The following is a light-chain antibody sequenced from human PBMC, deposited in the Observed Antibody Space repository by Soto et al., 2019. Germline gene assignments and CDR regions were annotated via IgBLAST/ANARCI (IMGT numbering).Light chain of an antibody. Sequence: IRPTQPPSYVSESVGDSETITCRASRDISNSLAWYQQTPGKATKLLIRGASSLHRGVPSRFSGGGAGTEFTLTISSLQPEDCATYYCQQTSAFPRTFGQGTKVDIK. CDR3: QQTSAFPRT. V-gene: IGKV1-12*01. CDR1: RDISNS. J-gene: IGKJ1*01. CDR2: GAS.